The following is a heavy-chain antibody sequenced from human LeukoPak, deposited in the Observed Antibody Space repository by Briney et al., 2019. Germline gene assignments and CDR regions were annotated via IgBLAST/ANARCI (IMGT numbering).Heavy chain of an antibody. CDR2: FDPEDGET. Sequence: ASVKVSCKVSGYTLSELSMHWGRQAPGKGLEWMGGFDPEDGETIYAQKFQGRVTMTEDTSTDTAYMELSSLRSEDTAVYYCATEGSGSYYYYMDVWGKGTTVTVSS. D-gene: IGHD6-19*01. J-gene: IGHJ6*03. V-gene: IGHV1-24*01. CDR1: GYTLSELS. CDR3: ATEGSGSYYYYMDV.